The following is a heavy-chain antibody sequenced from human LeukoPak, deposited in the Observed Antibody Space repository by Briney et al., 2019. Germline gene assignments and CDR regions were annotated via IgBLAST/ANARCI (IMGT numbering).Heavy chain of an antibody. J-gene: IGHJ4*02. V-gene: IGHV3-11*01. CDR3: ARDRHGYFDY. CDR2: ISHNGDTK. D-gene: IGHD6-13*01. Sequence: GGSLRLSCAASGFTFSDHYMIWLRQAPGKGLESISYISHNGDTKYYADSVKGLLSISRDNAKSSLYLEMNSLRVEDTAVYYCARDRHGYFDYWGQGTLVTVSS. CDR1: GFTFSDHY.